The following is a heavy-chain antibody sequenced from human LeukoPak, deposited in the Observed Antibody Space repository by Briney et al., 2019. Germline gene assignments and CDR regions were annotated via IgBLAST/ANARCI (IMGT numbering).Heavy chain of an antibody. CDR3: AKDREDNSGYYY. Sequence: GGSLRLSCAASGFTFSSYGMHWVRQAPGKGLEWVAVISYDGSNKYYADSVKGRFTISRDNSKNTLYLQMNSLRAEDTAVYYCAKDREDNSGYYYWGQGTLVTVSS. V-gene: IGHV3-30*18. J-gene: IGHJ4*02. CDR2: ISYDGSNK. D-gene: IGHD3-22*01. CDR1: GFTFSSYG.